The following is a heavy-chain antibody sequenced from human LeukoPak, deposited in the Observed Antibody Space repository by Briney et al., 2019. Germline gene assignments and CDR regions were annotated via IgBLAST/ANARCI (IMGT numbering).Heavy chain of an antibody. CDR3: ARGGNSSGWYVDWFDP. D-gene: IGHD6-19*01. CDR2: TYFRSKSTN. V-gene: IGHV6-1*01. CDR1: GDSLSSNSAA. J-gene: IGHJ5*02. Sequence: QSLSLTCAISGDSLSSNSAASNWIRQSPSRGLEWLGRTYFRSKSTNDYAGSVKSRITINPDSSKNQFSLQLNSVSPEDTAVYYCARGGNSSGWYVDWFDPWGQGTLVTVSS.